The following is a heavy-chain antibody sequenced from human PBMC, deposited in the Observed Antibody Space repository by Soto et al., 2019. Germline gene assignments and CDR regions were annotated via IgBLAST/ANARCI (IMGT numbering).Heavy chain of an antibody. CDR1: GGSISSYY. CDR2: IYYSGST. J-gene: IGHJ5*02. CDR3: ARASRGLFSPFDP. Sequence: SETLSLTCTVSGGSISSYYWSWIRQPPGKGLEWIGYIYYSGSTNYNPSLKSRVTISVDTSKNQFSLKLSSVTAADTAVYYCARASRGLFSPFDPWGQGTLVTVSS. D-gene: IGHD3-10*01. V-gene: IGHV4-59*01.